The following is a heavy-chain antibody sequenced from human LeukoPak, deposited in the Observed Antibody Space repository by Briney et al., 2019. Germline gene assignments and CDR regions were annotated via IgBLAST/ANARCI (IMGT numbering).Heavy chain of an antibody. CDR2: ISWNSGSI. D-gene: IGHD3-10*01. CDR1: GFTFADYA. Sequence: GGSLRLSCAASGFTFADYAMHWVRQAPGKGLEWVSGISWNSGSIGYADSVKGRFTISRDNAKNSLYLQMSSLRAEDTALYYCAKEAHIGYYGSGSLDYWGQGTLVTVSS. J-gene: IGHJ4*02. CDR3: AKEAHIGYYGSGSLDY. V-gene: IGHV3-9*01.